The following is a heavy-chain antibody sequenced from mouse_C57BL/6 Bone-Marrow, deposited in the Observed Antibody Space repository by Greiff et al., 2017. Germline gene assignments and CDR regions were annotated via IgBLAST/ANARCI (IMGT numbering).Heavy chain of an antibody. CDR1: GYTFTSYT. D-gene: IGHD2-4*01. V-gene: IGHV1-4*01. J-gene: IGHJ3*01. CDR2: INPSSGYT. CDR3: ARVWDYDGAWFAY. Sequence: VQLQQSGAELARPGASVKMSCKASGYTFTSYTMHWVKQRPGQGLEWIGYINPSSGYTKYNQKFKDKATLTADKSSSTAYMQLSSLTSEDSAVYYCARVWDYDGAWFAYWGQGTLVTVSA.